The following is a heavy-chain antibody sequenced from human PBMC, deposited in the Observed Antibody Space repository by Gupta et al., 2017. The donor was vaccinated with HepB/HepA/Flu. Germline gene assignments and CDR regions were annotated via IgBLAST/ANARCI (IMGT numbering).Heavy chain of an antibody. Sequence: QVQLVQSGAEVKKPGASVKVSCKAPGYTFTGYYMHWVRQAPGQGLEWMGWINPNSGGTNYEQKFQGRVTRTRDTSISTAYMELSRRRSDDTAVYYWAVFRGRMKGPSLGSTTGMDGFDPGGQGTLVTVSS. CDR1: GYTFTGYY. D-gene: IGHD1-1*01. CDR2: INPNSGGT. CDR3: AVFRGRMKGPSLGSTTGMDGFDP. V-gene: IGHV1-2*02. J-gene: IGHJ5*02.